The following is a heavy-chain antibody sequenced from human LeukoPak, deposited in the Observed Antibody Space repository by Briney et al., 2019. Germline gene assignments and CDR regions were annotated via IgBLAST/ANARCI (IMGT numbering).Heavy chain of an antibody. CDR2: FHYSGST. Sequence: SETLSLTCTVSGGSTSFSSYYWGWIRQPPGKGLEWIGSFHYSGSTYYSPSLKSRVTMSVDTSKNQFSLTMSSVTAADTAIYYCARLNNGWYQALLDYWGQGTLVTVSS. CDR1: GGSTSFSSYY. D-gene: IGHD6-19*01. J-gene: IGHJ4*02. V-gene: IGHV4-39*01. CDR3: ARLNNGWYQALLDY.